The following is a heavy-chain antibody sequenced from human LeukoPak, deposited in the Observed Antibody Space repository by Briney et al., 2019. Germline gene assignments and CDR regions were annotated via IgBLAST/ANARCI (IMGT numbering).Heavy chain of an antibody. J-gene: IGHJ2*01. D-gene: IGHD3-22*01. CDR2: ISGSGGST. CDR3: ARAYDSSASYFAGSFDL. Sequence: PGGTLRLSCAASGFTFSTYGMSWVRQAPGKGLEWVSAISGSGGSTYYGDSVKGRFTISRDNSKNTLFLQMNSLRAEDTAVYYCARAYDSSASYFAGSFDLWGRGTLVTVSS. CDR1: GFTFSTYG. V-gene: IGHV3-23*01.